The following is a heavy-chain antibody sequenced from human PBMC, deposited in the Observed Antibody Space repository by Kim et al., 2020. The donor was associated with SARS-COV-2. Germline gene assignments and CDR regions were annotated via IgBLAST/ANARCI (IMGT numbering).Heavy chain of an antibody. CDR3: ARALLPNFLLNDQQLTTTPDY. J-gene: IGHJ4*02. V-gene: IGHV7-4-1*02. D-gene: IGHD6-13*01. Sequence: ASVKVSCKASGYTFTSYAMNWVRQAPGQGLEWMGWINTNTGNPTYAQGFTGRFVFSLDTSVSTAYLQISSLKAEDTAVYYCARALLPNFLLNDQQLTTTPDYWGQGTLVTVSS. CDR1: GYTFTSYA. CDR2: INTNTGNP.